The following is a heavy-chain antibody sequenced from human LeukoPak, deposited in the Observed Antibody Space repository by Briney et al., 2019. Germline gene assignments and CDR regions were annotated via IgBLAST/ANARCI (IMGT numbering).Heavy chain of an antibody. Sequence: SETLSLTCTVSGGSISSSGYYWGWIRQPPGKGVDWIGSIYSSGNTYYSPSLKSRVTISLDTSKNQFSLRLSSVTAADTAVYYCARHNSGTYLDWGQGNLVTVSS. V-gene: IGHV4-39*01. CDR3: ARHNSGTYLD. CDR2: IYSSGNT. CDR1: GGSISSSGYY. J-gene: IGHJ4*02. D-gene: IGHD1-26*01.